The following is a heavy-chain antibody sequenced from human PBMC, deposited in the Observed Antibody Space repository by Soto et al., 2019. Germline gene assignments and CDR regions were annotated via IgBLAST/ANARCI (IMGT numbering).Heavy chain of an antibody. CDR3: ARVGMGYCISTSCYPGIDAFDI. D-gene: IGHD2-2*01. V-gene: IGHV1-2*04. CDR2: INPNSGGT. CDR1: GYTFTGYY. Sequence: GASVKVSCKASGYTFTGYYMHWVRQAPGQGLEWMGWINPNSGGTNYAQKFQGWVTMTRDTSISTAYMELSRLRSDDTAVYYCARVGMGYCISTSCYPGIDAFDIWG. J-gene: IGHJ3*02.